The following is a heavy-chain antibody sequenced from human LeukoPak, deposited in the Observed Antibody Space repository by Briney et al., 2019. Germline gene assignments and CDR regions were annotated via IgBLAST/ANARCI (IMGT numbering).Heavy chain of an antibody. V-gene: IGHV5-51*01. J-gene: IGHJ4*02. CDR2: IYPGDSDT. CDR3: ARRNGDYAVDY. CDR1: GYTFTNYW. Sequence: GESLKISCKGSGYTFTNYWIGWVRQMPGKGLEWMGIIYPGDSDTRYSPSFQGQVTISADKSISTAYLQWSSLKASDTATYYCARRNGDYAVDYWGQGTLVTVSP. D-gene: IGHD4-17*01.